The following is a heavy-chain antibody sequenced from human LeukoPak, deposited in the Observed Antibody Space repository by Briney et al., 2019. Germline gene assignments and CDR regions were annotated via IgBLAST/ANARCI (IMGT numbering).Heavy chain of an antibody. Sequence: GGSLRLSCAASDFTVSGNYMSWVRQAPGKGLEGVSVIYPDANTYYADSVKGRFTISRDSSKNILFLQMNALRPEDTAVYFCVGDTGMDDYWGQGTLVTVSS. CDR1: DFTVSGNY. CDR3: VGDTGMDDY. D-gene: IGHD5-18*01. CDR2: IYPDANT. V-gene: IGHV3-53*01. J-gene: IGHJ4*02.